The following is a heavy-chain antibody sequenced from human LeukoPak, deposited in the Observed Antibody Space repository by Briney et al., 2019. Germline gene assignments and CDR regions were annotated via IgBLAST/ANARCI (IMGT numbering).Heavy chain of an antibody. CDR2: ISSSSSYI. D-gene: IGHD6-19*01. CDR1: GVTFSSYS. J-gene: IGHJ4*02. Sequence: GGSLRLSCVASGVTFSSYSMNWVRQAPGKGLEWVSSISSSSSYIYYADSVKGRFTISRDNAKNSLYLQMNSLRAEDTAVYYCASLPWLVRWVYYWGQGTLVTVSS. CDR3: ASLPWLVRWVYY. V-gene: IGHV3-21*01.